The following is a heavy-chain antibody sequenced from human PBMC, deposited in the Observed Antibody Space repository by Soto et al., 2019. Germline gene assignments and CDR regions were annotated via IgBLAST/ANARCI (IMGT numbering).Heavy chain of an antibody. CDR2: INPNSGGT. CDR1: GYTFTGYY. Sequence: QVQLVQSGAEVKKPGASVKVSCKASGYTFTGYYMHWVRQAPGQGLEWMGWINPNSGGTNYAQKCQGRVTMNRDTSISTAYMDLSRLRSDDTAVYYCARDRYYDFWSGYYSSYYYYGMDVWGQGTTVTVSS. J-gene: IGHJ6*02. V-gene: IGHV1-2*02. D-gene: IGHD3-3*01. CDR3: ARDRYYDFWSGYYSSYYYYGMDV.